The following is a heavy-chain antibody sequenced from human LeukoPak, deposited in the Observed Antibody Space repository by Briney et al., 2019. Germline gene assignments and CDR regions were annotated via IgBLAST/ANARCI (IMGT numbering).Heavy chain of an antibody. CDR1: GGSLSTYY. CDR3: ARVAEPVDY. Sequence: SETLSLTCTVSGGSLSTYYWSWIRQPPGKGLEWIGHIYYSGSTSYNPSLKSRVTISVDTSKNQFSLKLSSVTAADTAVYYCARVAEPVDYWGQGTLVTVSS. J-gene: IGHJ4*02. CDR2: IYYSGST. D-gene: IGHD6-13*01. V-gene: IGHV4-59*12.